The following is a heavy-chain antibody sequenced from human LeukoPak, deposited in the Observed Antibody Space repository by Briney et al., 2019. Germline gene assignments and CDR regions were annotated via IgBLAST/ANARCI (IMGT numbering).Heavy chain of an antibody. J-gene: IGHJ4*02. D-gene: IGHD2-2*01. Sequence: SETLSLTCTVSGGSISSSSYYWGWIRQPPGKGLEWIGSIYYSGSTYYNPSLKSRVTISVDTSKNQFSLKLSSVTAADTAVYYCARGNCSSTSCPPPDYWGQGTLVTVSS. V-gene: IGHV4-39*01. CDR3: ARGNCSSTSCPPPDY. CDR1: GGSISSSSYY. CDR2: IYYSGST.